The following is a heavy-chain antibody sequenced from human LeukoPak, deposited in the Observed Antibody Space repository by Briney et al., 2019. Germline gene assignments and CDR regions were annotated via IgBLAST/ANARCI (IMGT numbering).Heavy chain of an antibody. J-gene: IGHJ6*03. D-gene: IGHD2-15*01. CDR3: AVTNYCSGGSCYKLVHYYYMDV. V-gene: IGHV1-69*06. Sequence: ASVKVSCKASGGTFSNYAISWVRQAPGQGLEWMGGIIPIFGSANYAQQFQGRVTITADRSTSTAYMELSSLRSEDTAVYYCAVTNYCSGGSCYKLVHYYYMDVWGKGTTVSVSS. CDR2: IIPIFGSA. CDR1: GGTFSNYA.